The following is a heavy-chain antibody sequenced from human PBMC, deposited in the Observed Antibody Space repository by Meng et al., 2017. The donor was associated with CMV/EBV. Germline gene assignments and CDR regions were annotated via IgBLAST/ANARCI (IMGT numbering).Heavy chain of an antibody. CDR3: ASIVGAQDY. V-gene: IGHV4-39*07. CDR1: GGSISSSSYD. Sequence: QLQRQESGPGLVKPSETLSLTCTVSGGSISSSSYDWGWIRQPPGKGLEWIGSIYYSGSTYYNPSLKSRVTISVDTSKNQFSLKLSSVTAADTAVYYCASIVGAQDYWGQGTLVTVSS. CDR2: IYYSGST. D-gene: IGHD1-26*01. J-gene: IGHJ4*02.